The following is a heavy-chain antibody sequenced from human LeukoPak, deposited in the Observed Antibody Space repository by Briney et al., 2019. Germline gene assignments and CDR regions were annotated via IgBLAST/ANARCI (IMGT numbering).Heavy chain of an antibody. Sequence: SETLSLTCTVSGGSISSSSYYWGWIRQTPWKGLEWIGSIYYSGSTYYNPSLKSRVTISVDTSKNQFSLKLSSVTAADTAVYYCARRSVVRGYFDYWGQGTLVTVSS. CDR2: IYYSGST. D-gene: IGHD3-22*01. CDR1: GGSISSSSYY. V-gene: IGHV4-39*01. CDR3: ARRSVVRGYFDY. J-gene: IGHJ4*02.